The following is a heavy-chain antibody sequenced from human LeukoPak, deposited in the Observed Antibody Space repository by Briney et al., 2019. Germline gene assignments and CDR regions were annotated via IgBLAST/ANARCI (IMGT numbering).Heavy chain of an antibody. Sequence: ASVKVSCKASGYTVTRYGISWVRQAPGQGLEWMGWISAYNGNTNYAQKLQGRVTMTTDTSTSTAYMELRSLRSDDTAVYYCARVLSENFGVLNNWFDPWGQGTLVTVSS. CDR3: ARVLSENFGVLNNWFDP. V-gene: IGHV1-18*01. CDR1: GYTVTRYG. CDR2: ISAYNGNT. D-gene: IGHD3-3*01. J-gene: IGHJ5*02.